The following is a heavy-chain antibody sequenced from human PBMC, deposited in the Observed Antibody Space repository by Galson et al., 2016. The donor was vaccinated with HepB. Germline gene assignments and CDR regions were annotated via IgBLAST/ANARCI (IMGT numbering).Heavy chain of an antibody. CDR3: AKDGGQQVVRWERLRKVYYFYAMDV. CDR2: MGSSGSTM. CDR1: GFTVSSYS. J-gene: IGHJ6*02. Sequence: SLRLSCAASGFTVSSYSMNWVRQAPGKGLEWVSSMGSSGSTMYYADSVKGRFTISRDIAQNSLYLQMNSLRDEDTAVYYCAKDGGQQVVRWERLRKVYYFYAMDVWGQGTTVTVSS. D-gene: IGHD4-23*01. V-gene: IGHV3-48*02.